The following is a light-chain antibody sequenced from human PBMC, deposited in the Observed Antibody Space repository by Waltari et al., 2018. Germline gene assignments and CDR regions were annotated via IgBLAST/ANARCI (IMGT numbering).Light chain of an antibody. CDR2: AAS. CDR3: QQYGSSPLFT. J-gene: IGKJ3*01. CDR1: QSVASTY. V-gene: IGKV3-20*01. Sequence: EVVLTQSPGPLSLSPGERATLSCRASQSVASTYLAWYQQKPGQAPRLLIYAASSRATGIPDRFSGSASGTDFTLTINRLEPEDSAVYFCQQYGSSPLFTFGPGTKVDI.